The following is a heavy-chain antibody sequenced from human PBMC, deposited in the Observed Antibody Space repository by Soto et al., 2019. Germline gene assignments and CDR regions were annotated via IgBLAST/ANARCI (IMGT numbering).Heavy chain of an antibody. CDR2: IYYSGTT. Sequence: SETLSLTCTVSGGSITSYYWSWIRQPPGKGLEWIGYIYYSGTTNYNPSLKSRLTISVDPSKKQLSLKLSSVTAADTAVYYCARVWAVRGVIRFDYWGQGTLVTVSS. V-gene: IGHV4-59*12. CDR1: GGSITSYY. J-gene: IGHJ4*02. D-gene: IGHD3-10*01. CDR3: ARVWAVRGVIRFDY.